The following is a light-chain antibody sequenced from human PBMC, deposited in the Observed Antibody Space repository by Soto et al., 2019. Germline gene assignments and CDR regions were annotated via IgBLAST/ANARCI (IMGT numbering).Light chain of an antibody. CDR3: QQRSNVLT. Sequence: ELVLTQSPATLSLSPGERATLSCRASQSVSSYLAWYQQKPGQAPRLLIYDASNRATGIPARFSGSGSGTDFTLTISSLEPEDFAVYYCQQRSNVLTFCGGTKVEIK. CDR1: QSVSSY. CDR2: DAS. V-gene: IGKV3-11*01. J-gene: IGKJ4*01.